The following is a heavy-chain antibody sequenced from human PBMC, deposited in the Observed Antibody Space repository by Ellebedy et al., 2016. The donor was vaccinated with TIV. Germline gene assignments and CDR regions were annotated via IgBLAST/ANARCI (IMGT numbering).Heavy chain of an antibody. CDR1: GGSISSYY. D-gene: IGHD6-13*01. CDR3: ASTRLGSSWPTLFDY. V-gene: IGHV4-4*07. CDR2: IYTSGST. Sequence: SETLSLTCTVSGGSISSYYWSWIRQPAGKGLEWIGRIYTSGSTNYNPSLKSRVTMSVDTSKNQFSLKLSSVTAADTAVYYCASTRLGSSWPTLFDYWGQGTLVTVSS. J-gene: IGHJ4*02.